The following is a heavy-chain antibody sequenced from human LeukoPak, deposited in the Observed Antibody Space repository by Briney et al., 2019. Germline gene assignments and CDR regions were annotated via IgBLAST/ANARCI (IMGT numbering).Heavy chain of an antibody. Sequence: SVKVSCKASGGTFSSYAISWVRQAPGQGLEWMGGIIPIFGTANYAQKFQGRVTITADESTSTAYMELSSLRSEDTAVYYCARGDDPTEVSSFNWFDPWGQGTLVTVSS. D-gene: IGHD1-26*01. CDR2: IIPIFGTA. CDR3: ARGDDPTEVSSFNWFDP. CDR1: GGTFSSYA. V-gene: IGHV1-69*01. J-gene: IGHJ5*02.